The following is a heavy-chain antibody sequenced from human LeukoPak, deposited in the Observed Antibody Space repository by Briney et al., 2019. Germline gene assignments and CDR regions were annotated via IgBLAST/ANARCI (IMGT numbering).Heavy chain of an antibody. Sequence: GGSLRLSCAASGFTFSSYWMSWVRQAPWKGLEWVANIKQDGSEKYYVDSVKGRFTISRDNAKNSLYLQMNSLRAEDTAVYYCASDILTGYCFDYWGQGTLVTVSS. CDR3: ASDILTGYCFDY. V-gene: IGHV3-7*01. CDR1: GFTFSSYW. D-gene: IGHD3-9*01. CDR2: IKQDGSEK. J-gene: IGHJ4*02.